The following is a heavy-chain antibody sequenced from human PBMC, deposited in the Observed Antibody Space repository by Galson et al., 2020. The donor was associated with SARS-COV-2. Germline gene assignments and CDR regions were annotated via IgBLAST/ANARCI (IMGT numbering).Heavy chain of an antibody. J-gene: IGHJ4*02. CDR1: GFTFSSYG. V-gene: IGHV3-33*01. Sequence: GGSLRLSCAASGFTFSSYGMHWVRQAPGKGLEWVAVIWYDGSNKYYADSVKGRFTISRDNSKNTLYLQMNSLRAEDTAVYYCARDLRFGEPDTDYWGQGTLVTVSS. CDR3: ARDLRFGEPDTDY. CDR2: IWYDGSNK. D-gene: IGHD3-10*01.